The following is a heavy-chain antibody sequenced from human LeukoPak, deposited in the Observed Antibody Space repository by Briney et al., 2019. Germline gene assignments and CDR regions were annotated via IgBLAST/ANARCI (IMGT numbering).Heavy chain of an antibody. J-gene: IGHJ4*02. V-gene: IGHV4-39*01. CDR1: GASISSSSYY. Sequence: RTSETLSLTCTVSGASISSSSYYWAWIRQPPGKGLEWIGSIYYSGSTYYNPSLKSRVTISVDTSKNQFSLKLSSVTAADTAVYYCATRGRARDYWGQGTLVTVSS. D-gene: IGHD3-10*01. CDR2: IYYSGST. CDR3: ATRGRARDY.